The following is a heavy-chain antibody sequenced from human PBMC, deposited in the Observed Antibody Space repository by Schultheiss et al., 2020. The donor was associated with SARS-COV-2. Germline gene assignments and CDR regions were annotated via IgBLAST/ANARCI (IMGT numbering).Heavy chain of an antibody. Sequence: KISCKASGGTFSTYAINWVRQAPGQGLEWMGGIIPIFGTANYAQKFQGRVTITADESTSTAYMELSSLRSEDTAVYYCARDKGQYYGSGSYLDYYFDYWGQGTLVTVSS. D-gene: IGHD3-10*01. CDR1: GGTFSTYA. V-gene: IGHV1-69*01. J-gene: IGHJ4*02. CDR2: IIPIFGTA. CDR3: ARDKGQYYGSGSYLDYYFDY.